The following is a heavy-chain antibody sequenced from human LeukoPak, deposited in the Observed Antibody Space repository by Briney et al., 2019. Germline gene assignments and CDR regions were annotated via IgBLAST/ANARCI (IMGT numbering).Heavy chain of an antibody. J-gene: IGHJ5*02. CDR1: GGTFSSYT. CDR3: AREYCSSTSCYRDNWFDP. D-gene: IGHD2-2*01. CDR2: IIPILGIA. Sequence: SAKVSCKASGGTFSSYTISWVRQAPGQGLEWMGRIIPILGIANYAQKFQGRVTITADKSTSTAYMELSSLRSEDTAVYYCAREYCSSTSCYRDNWFDPWGQGTLVTVSS. V-gene: IGHV1-69*04.